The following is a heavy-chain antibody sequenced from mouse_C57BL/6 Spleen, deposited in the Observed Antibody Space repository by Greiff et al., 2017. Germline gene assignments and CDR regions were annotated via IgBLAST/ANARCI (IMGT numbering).Heavy chain of an antibody. Sequence: EVQLQQSGPVLVKPGASVKMSCKASGYTFTDYYMNWVKQSHGKRLEWIGVINPYNGCTSYNQKFKGKATLPVDKSSSTAYMELYSLISEDSAVYYCARVGTTVVEDYAMDYWGQGTSVTVAS. CDR3: ARVGTTVVEDYAMDY. CDR1: GYTFTDYY. J-gene: IGHJ4*01. D-gene: IGHD1-1*01. CDR2: INPYNGCT. V-gene: IGHV1-19*01.